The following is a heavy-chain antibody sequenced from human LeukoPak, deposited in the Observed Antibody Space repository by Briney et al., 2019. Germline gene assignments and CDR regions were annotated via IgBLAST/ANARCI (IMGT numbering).Heavy chain of an antibody. CDR1: GFTFSSYS. CDR2: ISSSSSYI. D-gene: IGHD2-2*01. J-gene: IGHJ5*02. CDR3: ARMIDGYCSSTSCYVGYNWFDP. V-gene: IGHV3-21*01. Sequence: GGSLSLSCAASGFTFSSYSMNWVRQAPGKGLEWVSSISSSSSYIYYADSVKGRFTISRENAKNSMYMQMNSLRAEDTAVYYCARMIDGYCSSTSCYVGYNWFDPWGQGTLVTVSS.